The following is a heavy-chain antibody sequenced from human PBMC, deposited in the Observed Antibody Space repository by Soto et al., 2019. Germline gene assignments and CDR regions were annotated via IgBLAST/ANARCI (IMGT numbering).Heavy chain of an antibody. Sequence: PGGSLRLSCAASGFTFSSYAMSWVRQAPGKGLEWVSAISGSGGSTYYADSVKGRFTISRDNSKNTLYLQMNSLRAEDTAVYYCAKAGPGSSWYRYYYYGMDVWGQGTTVTVSS. V-gene: IGHV3-23*01. CDR2: ISGSGGST. CDR1: GFTFSSYA. D-gene: IGHD6-13*01. CDR3: AKAGPGSSWYRYYYYGMDV. J-gene: IGHJ6*02.